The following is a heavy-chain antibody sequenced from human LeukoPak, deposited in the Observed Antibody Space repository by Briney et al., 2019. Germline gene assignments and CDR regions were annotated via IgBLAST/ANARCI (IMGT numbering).Heavy chain of an antibody. J-gene: IGHJ6*02. CDR2: IIPIFGTA. CDR3: ARGSGQYSSGWYREDYGMDV. CDR1: GGTFSSYA. D-gene: IGHD6-19*01. Sequence: SVKVSCKASGGTFSSYAISWVRQAPGQGLEWMGGIIPIFGTANYAQKFQGRVTITADESTSTAYMELSSLRSEDTAVYYCARGSGQYSSGWYREDYGMDVWGQGTTVTVSS. V-gene: IGHV1-69*13.